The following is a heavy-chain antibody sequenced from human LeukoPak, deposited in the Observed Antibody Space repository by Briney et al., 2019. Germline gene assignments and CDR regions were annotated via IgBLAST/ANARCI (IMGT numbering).Heavy chain of an antibody. V-gene: IGHV3-66*01. J-gene: IGHJ6*02. Sequence: AGGSLRLSCAASGFTVSSNYMSWVRQAPGKGLEWVSVIYSGGSTYYADSVKGRFTISRDNSKNTLYLQMNSLRAEDTAVYYCATTHYFDYYGSGYGMDVWAQGTTVSVSS. CDR3: ATTHYFDYYGSGYGMDV. CDR2: IYSGGST. CDR1: GFTVSSNY. D-gene: IGHD3-10*01.